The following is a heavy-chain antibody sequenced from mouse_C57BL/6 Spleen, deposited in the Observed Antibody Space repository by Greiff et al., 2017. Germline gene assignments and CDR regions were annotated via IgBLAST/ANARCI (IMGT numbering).Heavy chain of an antibody. CDR3: ARGEVTGAMDY. CDR1: GFTFSDFY. D-gene: IGHD2-2*01. Sequence: EVQLVESGGGLVQSGRSLRLSCATSGFTFSDFYMEWVRQAPGKGLEWIAASSNKANDYTTEYSVSVKGRFIVSRDTSQSILYLQMNALRAEDTAIYDCARGEVTGAMDYWGQGTSVTVSS. V-gene: IGHV7-1*01. J-gene: IGHJ4*01. CDR2: SSNKANDYTT.